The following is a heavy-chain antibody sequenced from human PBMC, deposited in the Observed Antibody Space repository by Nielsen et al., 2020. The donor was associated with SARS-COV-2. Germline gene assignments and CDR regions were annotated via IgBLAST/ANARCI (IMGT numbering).Heavy chain of an antibody. CDR2: LSGSSEST. V-gene: IGHV3-23*01. J-gene: IGHJ4*02. D-gene: IGHD3-10*01. CDR1: GFTFSNYA. Sequence: GESLKISCAASGFTFSNYAISWVRQAPGKGLEWVSTLSGSSESTYYADSVRGRFTISRDNSKNTLSLQMNSLRADDTAVYYCARERGPLDYWGQGTLVTVSS. CDR3: ARERGPLDY.